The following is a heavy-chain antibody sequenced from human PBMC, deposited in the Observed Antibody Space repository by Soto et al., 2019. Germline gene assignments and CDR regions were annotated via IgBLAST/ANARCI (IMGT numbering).Heavy chain of an antibody. CDR3: AKSGYGLSENRGGFDY. CDR2: ISGSGGST. CDR1: GFTFSSYA. V-gene: IGHV3-23*01. J-gene: IGHJ4*02. D-gene: IGHD3-16*01. Sequence: EVQLLESGGGLVQPGGSLRLSCAASGFTFSSYAMSWVRQAPGKGLEWVSAISGSGGSTYYADSVKGRFTISRDNSKNTLYLQMNSLRAEDTAVYYCAKSGYGLSENRGGFDYWGQGTLVTVSS.